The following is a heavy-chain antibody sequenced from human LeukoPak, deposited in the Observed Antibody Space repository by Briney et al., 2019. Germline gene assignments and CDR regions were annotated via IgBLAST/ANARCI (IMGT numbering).Heavy chain of an antibody. CDR2: IKSKTDGGTI. V-gene: IGHV3-15*01. CDR3: TTNDIVGTTNDAFDF. D-gene: IGHD1-26*01. CDR1: GFTFSDAW. J-gene: IGHJ3*01. Sequence: GGSLRLSRAASGFTFSDAWMSWVRHAPGKGRAWGGRIKSKTDGGTIDYSAPVKGRFTISRDDSKTTVYLQMNSLETKDTAMYYCTTNDIVGTTNDAFDFWGQGTMVTVSS.